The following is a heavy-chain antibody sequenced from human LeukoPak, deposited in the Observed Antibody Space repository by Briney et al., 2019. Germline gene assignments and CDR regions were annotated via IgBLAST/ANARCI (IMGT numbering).Heavy chain of an antibody. V-gene: IGHV3-66*02. J-gene: IGHJ3*01. CDR2: IYSGGST. CDR3: ARDVSLYCSSATCFHDAFDL. CDR1: GFTVSSSY. D-gene: IGHD2-2*01. Sequence: GGSLRLSCAASGFTVSSSYMSWVRQAPGKGLEWVSVIYSGGSTDYADSVKGRFTISRDNSKNTLYLQMNSLRAEDTAVYYCARDVSLYCSSATCFHDAFDLWGQGTMVTVSS.